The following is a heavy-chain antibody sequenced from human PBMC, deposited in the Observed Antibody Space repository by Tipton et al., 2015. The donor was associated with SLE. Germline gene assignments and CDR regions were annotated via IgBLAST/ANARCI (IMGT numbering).Heavy chain of an antibody. CDR3: GRAKIGMGYVFDI. V-gene: IGHV4-38-2*02. D-gene: IGHD2-15*01. CDR1: RYSFTSGYY. Sequence: TLSLTCIVSRYSFTSGYYWGWMRQAPGKELEWVGSFYHSGNTYYNPSLMSRVTISPDTSGNQFSLRLTSVTAADTALYYCGRAKIGMGYVFDIRGQGTMVTVS. CDR2: FYHSGNT. J-gene: IGHJ3*02.